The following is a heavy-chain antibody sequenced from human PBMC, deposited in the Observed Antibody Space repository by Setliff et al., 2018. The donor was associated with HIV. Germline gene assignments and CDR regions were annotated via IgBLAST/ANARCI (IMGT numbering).Heavy chain of an antibody. D-gene: IGHD1-1*01. J-gene: IGHJ5*02. Sequence: SVKVSCKASGGTFSGYAINWVRQAPGQGLEWLGNIIPDVGVVYYAQRFQGRVTITTVQSTSTAYLELSSLRSDDTAVYYCAGGLVSQKVPFDPWGQGTLVTVSS. V-gene: IGHV1-69*04. CDR1: GGTFSGYA. CDR3: AGGLVSQKVPFDP. CDR2: IIPDVGVV.